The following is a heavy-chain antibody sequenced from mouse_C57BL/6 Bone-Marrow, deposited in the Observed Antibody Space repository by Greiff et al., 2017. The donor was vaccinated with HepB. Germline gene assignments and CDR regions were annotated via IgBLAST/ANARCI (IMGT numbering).Heavy chain of an antibody. V-gene: IGHV14-1*01. CDR3: TLLRRLYFDY. CDR1: GFNIKDYY. J-gene: IGHJ2*01. Sequence: VQLKQSGAELVRPGASVKLSCTASGFNIKDYYMHWVKQRPEQGLEWIGRIDPEDCDTEYAPKFQGKVTMTADTSSNTAYLQLSSLTSEDTDVYYCTLLRRLYFDYWGQGTTLTVSS. CDR2: IDPEDCDT. D-gene: IGHD1-2*01.